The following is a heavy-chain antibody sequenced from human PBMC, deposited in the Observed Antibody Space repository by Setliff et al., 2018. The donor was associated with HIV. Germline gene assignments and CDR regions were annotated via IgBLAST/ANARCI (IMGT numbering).Heavy chain of an antibody. V-gene: IGHV3-30*07. CDR3: ARDKDYYDYSGYYYIYYYMDV. D-gene: IGHD3-22*01. CDR2: ISVDGSGK. J-gene: IGHJ6*03. CDR1: GFTFSDSV. Sequence: PGGSLRLSCTASGFTFSDSVMHWVRQPPGKGLEWVAAISVDGSGKYYADSVKGRFTMSRDNSKNTLYLQMNNLRAEDTAVYYCARDKDYYDYSGYYYIYYYMDVWGKGTTVTVSS.